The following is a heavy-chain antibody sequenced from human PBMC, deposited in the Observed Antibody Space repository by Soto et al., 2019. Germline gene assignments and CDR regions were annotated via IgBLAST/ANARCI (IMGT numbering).Heavy chain of an antibody. CDR1: GFTFDDYA. J-gene: IGHJ3*02. CDR2: ISWDSGSI. D-gene: IGHD6-25*01. Sequence: EVQLVESGGGLVQPGRSLRLSCAASGFTFDDYAMHWVRQAPGKGLEWVSGISWDSGSIGYADSVKGRFTISRDNAKNSLYLQMNSLRAEDTALYYCAKDSGPRRARLDAFDIWGQGTMVTVSS. V-gene: IGHV3-9*01. CDR3: AKDSGPRRARLDAFDI.